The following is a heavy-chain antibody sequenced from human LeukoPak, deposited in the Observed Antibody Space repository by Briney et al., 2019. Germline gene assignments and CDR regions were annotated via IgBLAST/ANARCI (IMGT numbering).Heavy chain of an antibody. V-gene: IGHV1-69-2*01. D-gene: IGHD3-9*01. CDR1: GYTFTCYY. CDR3: ATARPRADWDGDYAFDI. CDR2: VDPEDAAT. Sequence: ASVKVSCKSSGYTFTCYYMHWVRQAPGKGLEWMGRVDPEDAATIYAEKFQGRVTITADTSTDTAYMELSSLRSEDTAVYYCATARPRADWDGDYAFDIWGQGTMVTVSS. J-gene: IGHJ3*02.